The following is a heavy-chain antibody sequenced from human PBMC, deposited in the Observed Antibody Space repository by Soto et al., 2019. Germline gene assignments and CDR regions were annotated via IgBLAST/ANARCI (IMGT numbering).Heavy chain of an antibody. V-gene: IGHV4-59*01. CDR2: IYYSGST. D-gene: IGHD2-2*01. J-gene: IGHJ5*02. CDR1: GGSISSYY. CDR3: ARAVVLVPAANNWFDP. Sequence: PSETLSLTCTVSGGSISSYYWSWIRQPPGKGLEWIGYIYYSGSTNYNPSLKSRVTISVDTSKNQFSLKLSSVTAADTAVYYCARAVVLVPAANNWFDPWGQGTLVTVSS.